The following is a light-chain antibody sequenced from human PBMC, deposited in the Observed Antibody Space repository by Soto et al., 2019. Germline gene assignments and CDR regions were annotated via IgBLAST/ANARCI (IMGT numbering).Light chain of an antibody. J-gene: IGKJ2*01. V-gene: IGKV3-20*01. Sequence: EVVLTQSPGTLSLSPGERATLSCRASQTVDSTYLAWYQQKPGQAPRLLIYRASSRAAGVPDRFGGSGSGTDFTLTISKLDPEDFAVYYCQQYDTSPPLYTFGQGTQLEIK. CDR2: RAS. CDR3: QQYDTSPPLYT. CDR1: QTVDSTY.